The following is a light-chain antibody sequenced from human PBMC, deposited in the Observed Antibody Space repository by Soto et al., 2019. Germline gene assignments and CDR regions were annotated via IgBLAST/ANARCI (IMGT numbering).Light chain of an antibody. V-gene: IGKV1-33*01. CDR1: RDISDY. Sequence: DIQMTLSPSSLSASVGDTVTITCQASRDISDYLNWYQQKPGKAPKLLVFDASNLQTGVPSRFSGSGSGTHFTFTISSLQTEDVATYYCQQYDNLPPDTFGQGTRLEI. J-gene: IGKJ2*01. CDR3: QQYDNLPPDT. CDR2: DAS.